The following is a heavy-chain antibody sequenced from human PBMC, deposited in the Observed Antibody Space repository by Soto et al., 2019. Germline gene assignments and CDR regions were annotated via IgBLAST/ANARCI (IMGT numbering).Heavy chain of an antibody. D-gene: IGHD2-2*01. CDR1: GYTFTTYG. CDR2: ISTDIGNT. CDR3: ARFNCISSSCCEGYFDY. Sequence: QVQLVQSGAEVKKPGASVKVSYKPSGYTFTTYGIRWLRQAPGQGLEWMGWISTDIGNTNYGQKVQDRGPMTTDTSTSTAYMELRSLRSDDTAVYYGARFNCISSSCCEGYFDYWGQGALVTVSS. J-gene: IGHJ4*02. V-gene: IGHV1-18*01.